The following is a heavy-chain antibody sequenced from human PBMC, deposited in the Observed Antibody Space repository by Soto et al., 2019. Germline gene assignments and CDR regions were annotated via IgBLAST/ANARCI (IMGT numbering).Heavy chain of an antibody. CDR3: ARAGRGVPGDLWDS. D-gene: IGHD2-2*01. J-gene: IGHJ4*02. CDR1: GFTFSNYA. CDR2: VSGSGSGT. Sequence: EVQLLESGGGLVQPGGSLRLSCAASGFTFSNYAMNWVRQAPGEGLEWVAAVSGSGSGTYRADSVKGRFTVSRDNSKNTLFLQMNSLRVEDTAIYYCARAGRGVPGDLWDSWGQGTLVTVSS. V-gene: IGHV3-23*01.